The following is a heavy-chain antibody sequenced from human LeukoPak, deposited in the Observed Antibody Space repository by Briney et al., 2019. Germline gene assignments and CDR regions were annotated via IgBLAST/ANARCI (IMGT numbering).Heavy chain of an antibody. Sequence: GGSLRLSCAASGFTFSSYWMHWVRQAPGKGLEWVSAISGSGGSTYYADSVKGRFTISRDNSKNTLYLQMNSLRAEDTAVYYCAPGDIAAAPFDYWGQGTLVTVSS. CDR1: GFTFSSYW. CDR2: ISGSGGST. J-gene: IGHJ4*02. V-gene: IGHV3-23*01. D-gene: IGHD6-13*01. CDR3: APGDIAAAPFDY.